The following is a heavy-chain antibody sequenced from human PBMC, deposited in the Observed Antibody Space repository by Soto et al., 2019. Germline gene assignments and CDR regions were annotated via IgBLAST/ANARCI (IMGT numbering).Heavy chain of an antibody. CDR3: AAVDFWSGYPTMQYDY. Sequence: SVKVSCQASGFTFTSSAVQWVRQARGQRLEWIGWIVVGSGNTNYAQKFQERVTITRDMSTSTAYMELSSLRSEDTAVYYCAAVDFWSGYPTMQYDYWGQGTLVTVSS. J-gene: IGHJ4*02. CDR1: GFTFTSSA. V-gene: IGHV1-58*01. CDR2: IVVGSGNT. D-gene: IGHD3-3*01.